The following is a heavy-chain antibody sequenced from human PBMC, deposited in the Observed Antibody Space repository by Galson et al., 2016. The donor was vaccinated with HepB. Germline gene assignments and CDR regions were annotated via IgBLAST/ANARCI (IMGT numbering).Heavy chain of an antibody. CDR1: GFTFNSYG. CDR2: ISYDGSNK. V-gene: IGHV3-30*18. CDR3: AKDLALFCSTTSCSPGDY. D-gene: IGHD2-2*01. J-gene: IGHJ4*02. Sequence: SLRLSCATSGFTFNSYGMHWVRQAPGKGLEWVAVISYDGSNKYYADSVKGRFTISRDSSKNTLYLQMNSLRVEDTAVYYCAKDLALFCSTTSCSPGDYWGQGSLITVSS.